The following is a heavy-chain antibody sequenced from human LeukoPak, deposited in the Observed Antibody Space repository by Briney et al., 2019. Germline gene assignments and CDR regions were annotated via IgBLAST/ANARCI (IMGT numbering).Heavy chain of an antibody. Sequence: SETLSLTCAVSGGSISSSNWWSWVRQPPGKGLEWIGEIYHSGSTNYNPSLKSRVTISVDKSKNQFSLKLSSVTAADTAVYYCARDRLEDCSSTSCYHNWFDPWGQGTLGTVSS. CDR2: IYHSGST. CDR3: ARDRLEDCSSTSCYHNWFDP. V-gene: IGHV4-4*02. J-gene: IGHJ5*02. CDR1: GGSISSSNW. D-gene: IGHD2-2*01.